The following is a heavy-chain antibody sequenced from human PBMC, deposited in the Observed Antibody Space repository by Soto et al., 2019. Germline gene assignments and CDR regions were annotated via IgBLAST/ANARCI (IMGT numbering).Heavy chain of an antibody. CDR1: GASLISGEHY. J-gene: IGHJ4*02. V-gene: IGHV4-30-4*01. Sequence: PSETLSLTCSVSGASLISGEHYWSWIRQAPGKGLEWIGLIYYTGITDYNPSLKSRVAISLDTSENQFSLTLSSVTAADTAVYYCASASYFYGSGSYRSFDYWGQGTLVTVSS. D-gene: IGHD3-10*01. CDR2: IYYTGIT. CDR3: ASASYFYGSGSYRSFDY.